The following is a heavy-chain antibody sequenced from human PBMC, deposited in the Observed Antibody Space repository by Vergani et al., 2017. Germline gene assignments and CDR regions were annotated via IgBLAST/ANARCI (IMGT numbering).Heavy chain of an antibody. Sequence: QLQLQESGSGLVKPSQTLSLTCAVSGDSITNGGFSWNWIRQPPGKGPEWIGYIFPSGKSDYNPSLKNRVSISLDKSKNQFSLGVNSVTAADTAVYFCARASLRALVGYYYYMDVWGKGKTVVVSS. J-gene: IGHJ6*03. V-gene: IGHV4-30-2*01. CDR1: GDSITNGGFS. D-gene: IGHD3-16*02. CDR2: IFPSGKS. CDR3: ARASLRALVGYYYYMDV.